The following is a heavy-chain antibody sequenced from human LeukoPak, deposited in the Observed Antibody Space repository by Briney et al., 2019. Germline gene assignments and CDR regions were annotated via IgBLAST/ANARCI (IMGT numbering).Heavy chain of an antibody. CDR3: ARVNINNWHSCDY. V-gene: IGHV4-4*02. CDR2: FYHSGSP. D-gene: IGHD1-1*01. CDR1: GGSISSNNW. J-gene: IGHJ4*02. Sequence: SETLSLTFAVCGGSISSNNWWGWVRQPPGKGLEWIGEFYHSGSPNYNPSLKSRVTISVDKPRNHFSLNLSSVTAADTAVYYCARVNINNWHSCDYWGQGTLVTVSS.